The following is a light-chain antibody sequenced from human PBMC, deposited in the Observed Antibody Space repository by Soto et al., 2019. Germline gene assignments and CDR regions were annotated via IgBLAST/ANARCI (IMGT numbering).Light chain of an antibody. J-gene: IGKJ4*01. CDR2: DVS. V-gene: IGKV1-33*01. CDR3: QQYDDFPLT. CDR1: QDINDNC. Sequence: DIQMTQSPSSLSASVGDRVTIACRATQDINDNCLNWYQQRPGRAPKLLIYDVSNLVLGVPFRFSGSGSATDFTLTISSLQPEDVATYYCQQYDDFPLTVGGGTKVDSK.